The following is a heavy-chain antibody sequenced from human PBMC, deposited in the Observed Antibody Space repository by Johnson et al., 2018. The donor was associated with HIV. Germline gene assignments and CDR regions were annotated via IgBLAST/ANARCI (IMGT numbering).Heavy chain of an antibody. CDR2: ISYDGSNK. CDR3: ARASDAFDI. J-gene: IGHJ3*02. CDR1: GFTFSSYA. Sequence: QVQLVESGGGVVQPGRSLRLSCAASGFTFSSYAMHWVRQAPGKGLEWVAVISYDGSNKYYAGSVKGRFTISRDNSKNTLYLQMNSLRAEDTAVYYCARASDAFDIWGQGTMVTVSS. V-gene: IGHV3-30*04.